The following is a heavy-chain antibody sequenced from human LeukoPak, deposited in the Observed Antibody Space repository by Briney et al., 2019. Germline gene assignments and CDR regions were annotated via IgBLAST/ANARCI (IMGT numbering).Heavy chain of an antibody. Sequence: GGSLRLSCAASGFTFSSYAMHWVRQAPGKGLEWVAVISYDGSNKYYADSVKGRFTISRDNSKNTLYLQMNSLRAEDTAVYYCAKEGDYAPFVDYWGQGTLVTVSS. CDR3: AKEGDYAPFVDY. J-gene: IGHJ4*02. CDR1: GFTFSSYA. V-gene: IGHV3-30*04. CDR2: ISYDGSNK. D-gene: IGHD4-17*01.